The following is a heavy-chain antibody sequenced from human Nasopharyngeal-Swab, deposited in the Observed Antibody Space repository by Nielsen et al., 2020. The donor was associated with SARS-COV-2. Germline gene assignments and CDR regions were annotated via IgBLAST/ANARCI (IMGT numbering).Heavy chain of an antibody. V-gene: IGHV3-33*01. Sequence: GESLKISCAASGFTFSSYGMHWVRQAPGKGLEWVAVIWYDGSNKYYADSVKGRFTISRDNSKNTLYLQMNSLRAEDTAVYYCAGDIGAMYSSSCLDYWGQGTLVTVSS. D-gene: IGHD6-13*01. CDR1: GFTFSSYG. CDR3: AGDIGAMYSSSCLDY. CDR2: IWYDGSNK. J-gene: IGHJ4*02.